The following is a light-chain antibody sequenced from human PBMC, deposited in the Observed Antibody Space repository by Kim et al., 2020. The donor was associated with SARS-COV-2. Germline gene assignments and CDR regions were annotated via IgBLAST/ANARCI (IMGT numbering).Light chain of an antibody. V-gene: IGLV2-8*01. CDR3: CSYAGDDKYV. CDR2: DVS. Sequence: QSALTQPPSASGSPGQSVTISCTGTSSDVGVYDWVSWYQQHPGKAPKLIISDVSKRPSGVPDRFSGSKSGNSASLTVSGLQAEDEADYYCCSYAGDDKYVFGTGTKVTVL. CDR1: SSDVGVYDW. J-gene: IGLJ1*01.